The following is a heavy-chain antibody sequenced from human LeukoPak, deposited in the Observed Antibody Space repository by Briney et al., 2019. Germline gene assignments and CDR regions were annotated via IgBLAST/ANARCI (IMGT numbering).Heavy chain of an antibody. CDR2: IIPILGIA. Sequence: ASVKVSCKASGGTFSSYAISWVRQAPGQGLEWMGRIIPILGIANYAQKFQGRVTITADKPTSTAYMELSSLRSEDTAVYYCASDCSSTSCSVYWGQGTLVTVSS. CDR3: ASDCSSTSCSVY. CDR1: GGTFSSYA. D-gene: IGHD2-2*01. J-gene: IGHJ4*02. V-gene: IGHV1-69*04.